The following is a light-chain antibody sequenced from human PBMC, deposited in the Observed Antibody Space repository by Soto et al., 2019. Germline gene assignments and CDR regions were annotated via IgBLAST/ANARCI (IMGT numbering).Light chain of an antibody. V-gene: IGKV1-5*03. J-gene: IGKJ1*01. Sequence: DIQMTQSPSTLSASVGDRVTITCRASQSLNNWLAWYQQKPGKAPKLLIYKASSLESGVPSRFRGSGSGTEFTLTISSLQPDDVATYYCQQFNSYVWTFGQGTRVDIK. CDR2: KAS. CDR1: QSLNNW. CDR3: QQFNSYVWT.